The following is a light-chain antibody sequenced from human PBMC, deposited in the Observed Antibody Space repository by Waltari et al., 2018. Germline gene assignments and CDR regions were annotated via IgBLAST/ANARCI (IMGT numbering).Light chain of an antibody. Sequence: QTVVIQEPSFSVSPGGTVTLTCALNSKSVSTYYYPSWYQQTPGQAPRMLIYMTYCHSVGVPDRYSDPILRNHAALTITRARPDYECTYYCVIYMGDCISVFGGGTKLTVL. CDR1: SKSVSTYYY. V-gene: IGLV8-61*01. J-gene: IGLJ3*02. CDR2: MTY. CDR3: VIYMGDCISV.